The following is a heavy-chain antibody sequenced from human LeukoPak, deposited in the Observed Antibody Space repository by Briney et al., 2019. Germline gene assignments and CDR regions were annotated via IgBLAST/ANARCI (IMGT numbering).Heavy chain of an antibody. D-gene: IGHD3-10*01. CDR1: GFTFSSYA. V-gene: IGHV3-30*04. CDR2: ISYDGSNK. CDR3: ARDRKSGYYGSGGPDY. Sequence: TGGSLRLSCAASGFTFSSYAMHWVRQAPGKGLEWVAVISYDGSNKYYADSVKGRFTISRDNSKNTLYLQMNSLRAEDTAVYYCARDRKSGYYGSGGPDYWGQGTLVTVSS. J-gene: IGHJ4*02.